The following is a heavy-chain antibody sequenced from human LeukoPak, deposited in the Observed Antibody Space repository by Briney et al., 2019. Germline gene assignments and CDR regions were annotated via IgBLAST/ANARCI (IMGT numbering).Heavy chain of an antibody. CDR2: ISGSGGST. D-gene: IGHD3-3*01. Sequence: GGSLRLSCAASGFTFSSYAMSWVRQAPGKGLEWVSAISGSGGSTYYADSVKGRFTTSRDNSKNTLYLQMNSLRAEDTAVYYCAKGRYDFWSGYLTDWGQGTLVTVSS. CDR3: AKGRYDFWSGYLTD. V-gene: IGHV3-23*01. J-gene: IGHJ4*02. CDR1: GFTFSSYA.